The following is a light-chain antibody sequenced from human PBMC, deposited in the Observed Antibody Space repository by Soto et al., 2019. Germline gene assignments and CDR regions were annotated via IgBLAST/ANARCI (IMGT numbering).Light chain of an antibody. CDR3: GTWDSSVSAYV. J-gene: IGLJ1*01. CDR1: SSNIGNNY. V-gene: IGLV1-51*01. Sequence: QSVLAQPPSVSAAPGQKVTISCSGSSSNIGNNYVSWYQQLPGTAPKLLIYDNNKRPSGIPDRFSGSKSGTSATLGITGLQTGDEADYYCGTWDSSVSAYVFXTGTKGTVL. CDR2: DNN.